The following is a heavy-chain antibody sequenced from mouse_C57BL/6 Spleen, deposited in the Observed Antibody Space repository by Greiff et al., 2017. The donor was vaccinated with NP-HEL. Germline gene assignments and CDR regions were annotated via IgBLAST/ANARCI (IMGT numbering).Heavy chain of an antibody. CDR2: IHPNSGST. V-gene: IGHV1-64*01. CDR1: GYTFTSYW. Sequence: QVQLQQSGAELVKPGASVKLSCKASGYTFTSYWMHWVKQRPGQGLEWIGMIHPNSGSTNYNEKFKSKATLTVDKSSSTAYMQLSSLTSEDSAVYYCARGWYYGSSRFDYWGQGTTLTVSS. D-gene: IGHD1-1*01. J-gene: IGHJ2*01. CDR3: ARGWYYGSSRFDY.